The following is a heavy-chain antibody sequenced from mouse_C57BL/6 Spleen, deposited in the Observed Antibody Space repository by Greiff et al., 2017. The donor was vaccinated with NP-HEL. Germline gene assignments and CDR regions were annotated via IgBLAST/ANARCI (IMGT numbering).Heavy chain of an antibody. D-gene: IGHD1-1*01. CDR3: ALSYYGSSYNYAMDY. CDR1: GYTFTSYW. CDR2: IDPSDSYT. V-gene: IGHV1-50*01. Sequence: QVQLQQPGAELVKPGASVKLSCKASGYTFTSYWMQWVKQRPGQGLEWIGEIDPSDSYTNYNQKFKGKATLTVDTSSNTAYMQLSSLTSEDSAVYYCALSYYGSSYNYAMDYWGQGTSVTVSS. J-gene: IGHJ4*01.